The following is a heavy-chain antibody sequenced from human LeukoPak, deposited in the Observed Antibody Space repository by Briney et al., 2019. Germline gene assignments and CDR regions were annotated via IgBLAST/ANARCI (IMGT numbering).Heavy chain of an antibody. J-gene: IGHJ4*02. CDR3: ARGRAGEYSSGWYDY. CDR2: NYYWWTT. D-gene: IGHD6-19*01. V-gene: IGHV4-59*13. Sequence: ETLTLTCTVSGGSISSYYWSWIPQSPGKGLEWIGYNYYWWTTNYNPSLKSRVTISVAKSKNQVSLNLSCVTAADTAVYYCARGRAGEYSSGWYDYWGQGTLVTVSS. CDR1: GGSISSYY.